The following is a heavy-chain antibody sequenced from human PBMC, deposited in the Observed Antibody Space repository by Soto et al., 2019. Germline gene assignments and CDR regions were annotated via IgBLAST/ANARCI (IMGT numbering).Heavy chain of an antibody. CDR1: GYIFTKYW. J-gene: IGHJ4*02. CDR3: ASLSREYTYAVFDY. D-gene: IGHD5-18*01. CDR2: IYVGDSDT. V-gene: IGHV5-51*01. Sequence: XESLKISCKGSGYIFTKYWIGWVRQMPGKGLEWMGIIYVGDSDTKYSPSFQGQVTISADKSISTAYLQWSSLRASDTAMYYCASLSREYTYAVFDYWGQGTLFTVSS.